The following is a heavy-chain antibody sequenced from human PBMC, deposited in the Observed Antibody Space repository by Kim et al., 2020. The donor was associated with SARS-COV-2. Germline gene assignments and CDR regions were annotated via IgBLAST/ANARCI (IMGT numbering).Heavy chain of an antibody. V-gene: IGHV4-31*03. CDR2: IYYGDKT. CDR1: GSSVNSSSHY. J-gene: IGHJ4*02. D-gene: IGHD3-3*01. Sequence: SETLSLTCSVSGSSVNSSSHYWHWIRHLPGKDLEWIAYIYYGDKTYYNPSLKSRVSLSIDTSKNQFSLQLTSVTAADSGLYYCARSPRVVYFDSWGLGTRVTVSS. CDR3: ARSPRVVYFDS.